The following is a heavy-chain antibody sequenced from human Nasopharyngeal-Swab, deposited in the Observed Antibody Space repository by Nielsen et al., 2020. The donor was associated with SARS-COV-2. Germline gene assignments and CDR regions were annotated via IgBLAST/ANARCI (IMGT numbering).Heavy chain of an antibody. CDR2: ISAYNGNT. J-gene: IGHJ3*02. CDR1: GYTFSSYG. D-gene: IGHD3/OR15-3a*01. V-gene: IGHV1-18*01. Sequence: ASVKVSCKASGYTFSSYGISWVRQAPGQGLEWMGWISAYNGNTNYAQNLQGRVTMTTDTSTSTAYMELRSLRSDDTAVYYCARDGTGKARDAFDIWGQGTMVTVSS. CDR3: ARDGTGKARDAFDI.